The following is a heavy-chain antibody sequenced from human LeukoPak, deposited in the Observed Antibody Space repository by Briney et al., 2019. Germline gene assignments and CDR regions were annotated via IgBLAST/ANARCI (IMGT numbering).Heavy chain of an antibody. V-gene: IGHV5-51*01. Sequence: PGESLKISCKASGYPFTTHWIGWVRQLPGKGLEWMGIIYPGDSDTRYSPSFQGQVTISADKSISTAYLQWSSLKASDTAMYYCARRGSGWQQYYFDYWGQGTLVTVSS. CDR3: ARRGSGWQQYYFDY. D-gene: IGHD6-19*01. J-gene: IGHJ4*02. CDR1: GYPFTTHW. CDR2: IYPGDSDT.